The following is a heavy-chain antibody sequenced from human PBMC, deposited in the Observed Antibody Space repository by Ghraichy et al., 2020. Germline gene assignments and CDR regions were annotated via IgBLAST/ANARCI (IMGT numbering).Heavy chain of an antibody. D-gene: IGHD4-17*01. CDR3: AREGVYGDYETVYYYGLDV. Sequence: GGSLRLSCAASGFTFSYYTINWVRQAPGKGLEWLSYISGNSNTIYYADSVKGRFTISRDNARDSLYLQMNSLRDEDTAVYYCAREGVYGDYETVYYYGLDVWGQGTTVTVSS. J-gene: IGHJ6*02. V-gene: IGHV3-48*02. CDR1: GFTFSYYT. CDR2: ISGNSNTI.